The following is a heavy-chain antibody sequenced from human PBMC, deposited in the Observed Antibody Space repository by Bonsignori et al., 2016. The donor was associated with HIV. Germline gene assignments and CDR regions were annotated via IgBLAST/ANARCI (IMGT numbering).Heavy chain of an antibody. V-gene: IGHV2-5*02. Sequence: PGKALEWLALIFWDDDKVYSPSLKSRLTITKDASKSQVVFTLTNMDPVDTATYYCAHSAYYFDSKGKGGTSYYFDHWGQGTLVTVSS. CDR3: AHSAYYFDSKGKGGTSYYFDH. J-gene: IGHJ4*02. CDR2: IFWDDDK. D-gene: IGHD3-22*01.